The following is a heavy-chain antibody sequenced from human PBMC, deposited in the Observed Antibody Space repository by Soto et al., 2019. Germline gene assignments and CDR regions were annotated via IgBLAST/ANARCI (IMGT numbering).Heavy chain of an antibody. CDR1: GFTFSSYE. CDR3: ARDTLPTDFGLGWDV. CDR2: ISSSGSTI. V-gene: IGHV3-48*03. Sequence: GGSLRLSCAASGFTFSSYEMNWVRQAPGKGLEWVSYISSSGSTIYYADSVKGRFTISRDNAKKSLYLQMNSLRAEDTAVYYCARDTLPTDFGLGWDVWGQGTTVTVSS. D-gene: IGHD4-17*01. J-gene: IGHJ6*02.